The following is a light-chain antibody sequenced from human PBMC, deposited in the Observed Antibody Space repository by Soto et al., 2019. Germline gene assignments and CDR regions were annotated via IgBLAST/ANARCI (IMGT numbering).Light chain of an antibody. CDR1: QSVSSSY. V-gene: IGKV3D-20*02. CDR3: QHRSNWPPG. CDR2: DTS. Sequence: EIVLTQSPGTLSLSPVEIATLSFMASQSVSSSYFAWYQQKPGQVPRLLIYDTSSRATGIPARFSGSGSGTDFTLTISSLAPEDFAVYYCQHRSNWPPGFGQGTRLEI. J-gene: IGKJ5*01.